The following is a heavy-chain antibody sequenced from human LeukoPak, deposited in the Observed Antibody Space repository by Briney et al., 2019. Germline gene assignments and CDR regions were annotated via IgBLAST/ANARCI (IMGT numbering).Heavy chain of an antibody. J-gene: IGHJ3*02. CDR2: IRWNSGSL. CDR3: AKDIGLITKYSCGLGHDAFDI. D-gene: IGHD5-18*01. Sequence: PGRSLRLSCAASGFTFDDYAMHCVPQAPGKSLEWVSGIRWNSGSLGYADSVKGRFTISRDNAKNSLYLQMNSLRAEDTALYYCAKDIGLITKYSCGLGHDAFDIWGQGTMVTVSS. V-gene: IGHV3-9*01. CDR1: GFTFDDYA.